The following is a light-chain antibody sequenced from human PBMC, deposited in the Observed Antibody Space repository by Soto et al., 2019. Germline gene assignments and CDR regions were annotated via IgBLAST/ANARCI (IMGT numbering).Light chain of an antibody. J-gene: IGLJ7*01. CDR1: SSDVGGYNY. V-gene: IGLV2-14*01. CDR2: EVS. Sequence: QSALTQPASVSGSPGQSITISCTGTSSDVGGYNYVSWYQQHPGKAPKLMIYEVSNRPSGVSNRFSGSKSGNTASLPISGLQAEDEADYYCSAYTSSSTLAGFGGGTQLTVL. CDR3: SAYTSSSTLAG.